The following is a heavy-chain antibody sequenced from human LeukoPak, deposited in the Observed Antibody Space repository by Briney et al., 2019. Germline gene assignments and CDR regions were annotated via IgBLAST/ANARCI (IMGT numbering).Heavy chain of an antibody. V-gene: IGHV3-30-3*01. CDR1: GFTFSSYA. CDR3: ARDYLIRWDNEFDY. J-gene: IGHJ4*02. CDR2: ISYDGSNK. Sequence: GGSLRLSCAASGFTFSSYAMHWVRQAPGKGLEWVAVISYDGSNKYYADSVKGRFTISRDNSKNTLYLQMNSLRAEDTAVYYCARDYLIRWDNEFDYWGQGTLVTVSS. D-gene: IGHD4-23*01.